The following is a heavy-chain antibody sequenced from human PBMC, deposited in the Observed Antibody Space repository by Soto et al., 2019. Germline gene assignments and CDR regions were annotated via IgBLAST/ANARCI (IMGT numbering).Heavy chain of an antibody. J-gene: IGHJ4*02. Sequence: EVQLVESGGGLVQPGGSLRLSCAASGFSFSSYWMHWVRQDPGKGLVWVSSINTDGTSTQYADYVKGRFTVSRDNAKNTLYLEMNCRRSEDTAVYYCAKDLAWGQCDYWGQGTLVTVSS. CDR1: GFSFSSYW. D-gene: IGHD3-16*01. CDR3: AKDLAWGQCDY. CDR2: INTDGTST. V-gene: IGHV3-74*03.